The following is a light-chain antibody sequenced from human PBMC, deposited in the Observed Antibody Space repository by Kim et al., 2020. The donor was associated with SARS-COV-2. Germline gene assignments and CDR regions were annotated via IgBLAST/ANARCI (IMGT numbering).Light chain of an antibody. CDR3: QQYAGSPPYT. CDR1: QTISSTY. J-gene: IGKJ2*01. V-gene: IGKV3-20*01. CDR2: GAS. Sequence: SQRERAPLSCRASQTISSTYLAWYQQKPGQAPRLLIYGASRRATGIPDRFSGTASGTHFTLTFSRLEPEDFAVYYCQQYAGSPPYTFGQGTRLEI.